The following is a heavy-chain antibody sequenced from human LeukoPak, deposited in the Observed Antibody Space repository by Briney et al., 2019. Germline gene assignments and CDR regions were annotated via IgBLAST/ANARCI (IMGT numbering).Heavy chain of an antibody. Sequence: AGGSLRLSCAASGFTFSSHWMHWVRHAPGKGLVWVSRIKTDGSITGYADSVKGRFTISRDNAKNTLYLQMNSLRAEDTAVYYCTRDRTVTTLFDSWGQGTLVTVSS. CDR2: IKTDGSIT. CDR1: GFTFSSHW. D-gene: IGHD4-17*01. CDR3: TRDRTVTTLFDS. J-gene: IGHJ4*02. V-gene: IGHV3-74*01.